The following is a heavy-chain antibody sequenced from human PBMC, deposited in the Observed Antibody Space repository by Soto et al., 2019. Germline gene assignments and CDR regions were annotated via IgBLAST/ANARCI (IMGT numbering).Heavy chain of an antibody. D-gene: IGHD6-19*01. CDR3: ARHEQFYYHYYGMDV. CDR2: IDPSDSYT. J-gene: IGHJ6*02. V-gene: IGHV5-10-1*01. Sequence: GESLKISCKGSGYSFTSYWISWVRQMPGKGLEWMGRIDPSDSYTNYSPSFQGHVTISADKSISTAYLQWSSLKASDTAIYYCARHEQFYYHYYGMDVWGQGTTVTVSS. CDR1: GYSFTSYW.